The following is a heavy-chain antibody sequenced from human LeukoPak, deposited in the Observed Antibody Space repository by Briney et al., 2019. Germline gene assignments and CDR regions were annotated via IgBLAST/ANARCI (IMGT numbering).Heavy chain of an antibody. J-gene: IGHJ4*02. D-gene: IGHD3-3*01. CDR3: AKDRQGFTIFGGRWYY. CDR1: GFTFSGYS. CDR2: ISSSSSYI. Sequence: GGSLRLSCAASGFTFSGYSMNWVRQAPGKGLEWVSSISSSSSYIYYADSVKGRFTISRDNAKNSLYLQMNSLRAEDTAVYYCAKDRQGFTIFGGRWYYWGQGTLVTVSS. V-gene: IGHV3-21*01.